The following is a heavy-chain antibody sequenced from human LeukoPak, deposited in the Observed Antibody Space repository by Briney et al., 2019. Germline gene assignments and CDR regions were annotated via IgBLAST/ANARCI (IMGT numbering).Heavy chain of an antibody. J-gene: IGHJ4*02. CDR3: ARDRAGRDGYNFPGY. CDR2: IIPILGIA. CDR1: GGTFSSYT. Sequence: ASVKVSCKASGGTFSSYTISWVRQAPGQGLEWMGRIIPILGIANYAQKFQGRVTITADKSTSTAYMELSSLRSEDTAVYYCARDRAGRDGYNFPGYWGQGTLLPVSS. D-gene: IGHD5-24*01. V-gene: IGHV1-69*04.